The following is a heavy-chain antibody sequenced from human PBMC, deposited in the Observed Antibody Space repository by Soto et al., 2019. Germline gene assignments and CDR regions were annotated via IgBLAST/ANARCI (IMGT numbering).Heavy chain of an antibody. D-gene: IGHD2-21*02. CDR2: LQTDGSHP. CDR3: ARGGDPDY. J-gene: IGHJ4*02. Sequence: EVQLVESGGGLVQPGVSLRLSCVASGFKFDYYWMHWVRQAPGGGLMWISRLQTDGSHPAYADSVKGRFTISRDNAKNTLYLQMNNLRVDDTAIYYCARGGDPDYWGKGTLVTVSS. V-gene: IGHV3-74*01. CDR1: GFKFDYYW.